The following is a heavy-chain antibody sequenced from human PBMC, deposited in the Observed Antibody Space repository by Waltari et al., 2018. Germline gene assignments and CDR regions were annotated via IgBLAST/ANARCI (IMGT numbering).Heavy chain of an antibody. D-gene: IGHD6-13*01. CDR1: GGSISSSSYY. V-gene: IGHV4-39*07. Sequence: QLQLQESGPGLVKPSETLSLTCTVSGGSISSSSYYWGWIRQPPGKGLEWIGSIYYSGGTYYTPSLKSRVTISVDTSKNQFSLKLSSVTAADTAVYYCARDGAAAGRAFDYWGQGTLVTVSS. CDR2: IYYSGGT. CDR3: ARDGAAAGRAFDY. J-gene: IGHJ4*02.